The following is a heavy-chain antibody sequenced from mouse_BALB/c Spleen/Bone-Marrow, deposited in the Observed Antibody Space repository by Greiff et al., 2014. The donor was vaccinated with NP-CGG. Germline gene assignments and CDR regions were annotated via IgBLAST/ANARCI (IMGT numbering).Heavy chain of an antibody. D-gene: IGHD2-12*01. CDR3: TRRGVYDERSAMDY. CDR1: GFTFSSYG. CDR2: ISSGGYNT. J-gene: IGHJ4*01. V-gene: IGHV5-6*01. Sequence: EVQGVESGGDLVKPGGSLKLSCAASGFTFSSYGMSWVRQTPDKSLEWVATISSGGYNTYYPDSVKGRFTISRDNAKNTLYLQMSSLKSEDTAMYYCTRRGVYDERSAMDYWGQGTSVTVSS.